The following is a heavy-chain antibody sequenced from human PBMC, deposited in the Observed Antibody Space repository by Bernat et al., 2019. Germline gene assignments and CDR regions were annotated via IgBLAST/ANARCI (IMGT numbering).Heavy chain of an antibody. V-gene: IGHV3-21*05. D-gene: IGHD2-2*01. CDR1: GFTFSSYG. CDR3: ARDLTALSTWYLDL. CDR2: ISTSGTYI. J-gene: IGHJ2*01. Sequence: EVQLVESGGGLVNPGGSLRVSCAGSGFTFSSYGMNWVRQAPGKGLEWVSYISTSGTYIYYADSVRGRFTISRDNAKNSLYLQMNILRAEDTAIYYCARDLTALSTWYLDLWGRGTMVTVSS.